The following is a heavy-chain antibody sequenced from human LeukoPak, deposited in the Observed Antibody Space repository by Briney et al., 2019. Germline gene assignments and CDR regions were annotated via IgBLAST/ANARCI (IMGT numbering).Heavy chain of an antibody. CDR1: GFTFSSYA. Sequence: GGSLRLSCAASGFTFSSYAISCARQAPGKRLEWVSTSSGSGGSTYYADSVKGRFTISRDNSKNTLYLQMNSLRAEDTAVYYCAKAGGAVAGTVLDYWGQGTLVTVSS. J-gene: IGHJ4*02. CDR3: AKAGGAVAGTVLDY. V-gene: IGHV3-23*01. CDR2: SSGSGGST. D-gene: IGHD6-19*01.